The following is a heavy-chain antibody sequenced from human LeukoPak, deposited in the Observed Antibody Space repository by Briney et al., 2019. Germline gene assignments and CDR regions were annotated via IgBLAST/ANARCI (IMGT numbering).Heavy chain of an antibody. CDR2: ISAYNGNT. V-gene: IGHV1-18*04. CDR1: GYTFTSYG. Sequence: AASVKASCKASGYTFTSYGISWLRQAPGQRLEWMGWISAYNGNTNYAQKLQGRVTMTTDTSTSTAYMELRSLRSDDTAVYYCARDSLGPWGILTPFDYWGQGTLVTVSS. D-gene: IGHD3-9*01. J-gene: IGHJ4*02. CDR3: ARDSLGPWGILTPFDY.